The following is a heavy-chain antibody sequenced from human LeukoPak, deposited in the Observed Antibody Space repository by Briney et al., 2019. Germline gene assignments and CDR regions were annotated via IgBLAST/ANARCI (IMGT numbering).Heavy chain of an antibody. V-gene: IGHV1-2*02. CDR3: ARELGDSSGSFDY. Sequence: ASVKVSCKASGYTFTGYDIHWVRQAPGQGLEWMGWINPNSGGTNYAQKFQGRVTMTRDTSISTAYMELTRLRSDDTAVYYCARELGDSSGSFDYWGQGTLVTVSS. CDR1: GYTFTGYD. J-gene: IGHJ4*02. D-gene: IGHD3-22*01. CDR2: INPNSGGT.